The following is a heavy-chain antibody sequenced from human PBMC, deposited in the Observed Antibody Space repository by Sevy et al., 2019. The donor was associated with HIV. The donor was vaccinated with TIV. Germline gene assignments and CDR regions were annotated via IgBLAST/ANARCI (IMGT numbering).Heavy chain of an antibody. CDR3: ARGPYEPPENWFDP. Sequence: ASVNVSCKASGYTFTGYYMHWVRQAPGQGLEWMGWINPNSGGTNYAQKFQGRVTMTRDTSISTAYMELSRLRSDDTAVYYCARGPYEPPENWFDPWGQGTLVTVSS. V-gene: IGHV1-2*02. CDR2: INPNSGGT. D-gene: IGHD3-22*01. J-gene: IGHJ5*02. CDR1: GYTFTGYY.